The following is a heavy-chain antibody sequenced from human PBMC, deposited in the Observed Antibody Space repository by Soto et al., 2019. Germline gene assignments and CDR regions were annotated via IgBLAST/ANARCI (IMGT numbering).Heavy chain of an antibody. V-gene: IGHV3-33*01. CDR3: SRDALWFVELLYFLSMGYYYYGMDV. J-gene: IGHJ6*02. D-gene: IGHD3-10*01. CDR1: GFTFSSYG. Sequence: QVQLVESGGGVVQPGRSLRLSCAASGFTFSSYGMHWVRQAPGKGLEWVAVIWYDGSNKYYADSVKGRFTISRDNSKNTLYLQLNSLRAEDTAVYYCSRDALWFVELLYFLSMGYYYYGMDVWGQGTTVTVSS. CDR2: IWYDGSNK.